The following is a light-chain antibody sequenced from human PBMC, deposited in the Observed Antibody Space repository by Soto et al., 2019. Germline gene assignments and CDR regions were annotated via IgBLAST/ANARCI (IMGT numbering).Light chain of an antibody. CDR3: LQYDDWPRT. V-gene: IGKV3-20*01. Sequence: EIVLTQSPGTLSLSPGERATLSCRASQSVSNNYLAWYQQKPGQAPRLLIYGASNRATGIPDRFSGSGSGTEFTLTISSLQSEDFAVYYCLQYDDWPRTFGQGTKVDIK. CDR2: GAS. J-gene: IGKJ1*01. CDR1: QSVSNNY.